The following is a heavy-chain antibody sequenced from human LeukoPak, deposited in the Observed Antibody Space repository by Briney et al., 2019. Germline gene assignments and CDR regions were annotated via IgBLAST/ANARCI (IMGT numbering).Heavy chain of an antibody. CDR1: GFTFSSYW. CDR2: INSDGSST. Sequence: GGSLSLSCAASGFTFSSYWMHWVRQAPGKGLVWVSRINSDGSSTSYADSVKGRFTISRDNAKNTLYLQMNSLRAEDTAVYYCARAISITIFGVVIKWAFDYWGQGTLVTVSS. V-gene: IGHV3-74*01. J-gene: IGHJ4*02. CDR3: ARAISITIFGVVIKWAFDY. D-gene: IGHD3-3*01.